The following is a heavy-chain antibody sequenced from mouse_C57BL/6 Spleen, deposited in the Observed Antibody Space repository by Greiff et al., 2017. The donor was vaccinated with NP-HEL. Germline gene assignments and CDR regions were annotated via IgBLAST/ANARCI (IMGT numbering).Heavy chain of an antibody. Sequence: EVQLVESEGGLVQPGSSMKLSCTASGFTFSDYYMAWVRQVPEKGLEWVANINYDGSSTYYLDSLKSRFIISRDNAKNILYLQMSSLKSEDTATYYCAREDGYYVAYWGQGTLVTVSA. J-gene: IGHJ3*01. D-gene: IGHD2-3*01. CDR2: INYDGSST. CDR3: AREDGYYVAY. CDR1: GFTFSDYY. V-gene: IGHV5-16*01.